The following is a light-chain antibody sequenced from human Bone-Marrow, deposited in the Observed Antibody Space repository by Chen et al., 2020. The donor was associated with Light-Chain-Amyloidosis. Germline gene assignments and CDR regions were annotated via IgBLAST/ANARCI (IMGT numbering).Light chain of an antibody. J-gene: IGLJ2*01. CDR3: QSADSSGTYEVI. CDR1: DLPTKY. Sequence: SYELTQPPSVSVSPGQTTRITCSGDDLPTKYAYWYQQKPGQAPVLVIHRDTERPSGISERFSGSSSGTTATLNISGVQEEDEADYHCQSADSSGTYEVIFGEGTKLTVL. V-gene: IGLV3-25*03. CDR2: RDT.